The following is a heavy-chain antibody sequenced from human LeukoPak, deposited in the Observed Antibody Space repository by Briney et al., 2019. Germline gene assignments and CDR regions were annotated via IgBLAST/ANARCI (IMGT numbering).Heavy chain of an antibody. Sequence: SETLSLTCTVSGGSVSSGDYYWSWIRQHPGTGLEWIGYIYSSGTTYYNPSLKSRLTISVDTSKNQFSLKLSSVTAADTAVYYCARAAQNWNNAPHFDFWGQETLVTVSS. CDR1: GGSVSSGDYY. CDR2: IYSSGTT. CDR3: ARAAQNWNNAPHFDF. V-gene: IGHV4-31*03. D-gene: IGHD1/OR15-1a*01. J-gene: IGHJ4*02.